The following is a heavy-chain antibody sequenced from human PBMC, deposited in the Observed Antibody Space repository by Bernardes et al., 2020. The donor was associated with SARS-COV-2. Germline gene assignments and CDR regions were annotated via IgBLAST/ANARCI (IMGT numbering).Heavy chain of an antibody. CDR1: GYTFTSYG. V-gene: IGHV1-18*01. Sequence: ASVKVSCKASGYTFTSYGISWVRQAPGQGLEWMGWISAYNGNTNYAQKLQGRVTMTTDTSTSTAYMELRSLRSDDTAVYYCASLSDRITGALPYGMDVWGQGTTVTVSS. J-gene: IGHJ6*02. CDR3: ASLSDRITGALPYGMDV. CDR2: ISAYNGNT. D-gene: IGHD1-20*01.